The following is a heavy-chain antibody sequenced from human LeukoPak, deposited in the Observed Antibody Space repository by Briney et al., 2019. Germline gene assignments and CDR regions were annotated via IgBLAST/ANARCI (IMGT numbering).Heavy chain of an antibody. Sequence: ASVKVSCKASGYTFTSYAIHWVRQAPGRRLEWMGWISAGNGNTKCSQNFQGRVTFISNTSATTAFMELSSLRSEDAAVYYCARDSGSGNNDYWGQGTLVTVSS. D-gene: IGHD1-26*01. CDR2: ISAGNGNT. V-gene: IGHV1-3*01. CDR1: GYTFTSYA. J-gene: IGHJ4*02. CDR3: ARDSGSGNNDY.